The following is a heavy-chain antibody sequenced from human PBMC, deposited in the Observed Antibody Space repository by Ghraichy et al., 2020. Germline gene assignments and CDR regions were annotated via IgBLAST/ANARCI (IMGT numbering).Heavy chain of an antibody. CDR2: ISAYNGNT. CDR3: AIGLYSDYGDYGGVDY. Sequence: ASVKVSCKASGYTFTSYGINWVRQAPGQGLEWMVWISAYNGNTNYAQNLQGRVTMTTDTSTNTAYMELRSLRSDDTAVYYCAIGLYSDYGDYGGVDYWGQGTLVTVSS. V-gene: IGHV1-18*01. D-gene: IGHD4-17*01. J-gene: IGHJ4*02. CDR1: GYTFTSYG.